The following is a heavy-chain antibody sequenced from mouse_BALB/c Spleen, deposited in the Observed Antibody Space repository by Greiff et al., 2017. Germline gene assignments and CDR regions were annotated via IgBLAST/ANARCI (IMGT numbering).Heavy chain of an antibody. CDR2: ISSGGST. V-gene: IGHV5-6-5*01. Sequence: EVQVVESGGGLVKPGGSLKLSCAASGFTFSSYAMSWVRQTPEKRLEWVASISSGGSTYYPDSVKGRFTISRDNARNILYLQMSSLRSEDTAMYYCARGDYGYVFAYWGQGTLVTVSA. CDR1: GFTFSSYA. CDR3: ARGDYGYVFAY. D-gene: IGHD2-2*01. J-gene: IGHJ3*01.